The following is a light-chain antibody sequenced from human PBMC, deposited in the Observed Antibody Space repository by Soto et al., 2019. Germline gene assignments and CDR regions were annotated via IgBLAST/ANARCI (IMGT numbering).Light chain of an antibody. V-gene: IGKV3D-15*01. Sequence: IMITQSASTLSLSPGERATLSCRASQSVNSKLAWYQQKPGQSPRLVIYHASTRATGIPARFSGSGSGTEFTLTISSLQSEDFAVYYCQEYNNWPLLTFGQGTRLEI. J-gene: IGKJ5*01. CDR2: HAS. CDR1: QSVNSK. CDR3: QEYNNWPLLT.